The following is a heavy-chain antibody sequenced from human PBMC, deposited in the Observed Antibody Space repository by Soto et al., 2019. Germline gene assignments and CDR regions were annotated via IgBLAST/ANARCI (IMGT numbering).Heavy chain of an antibody. V-gene: IGHV4-4*02. J-gene: IGHJ4*02. Sequence: VQLTESGPGLVGPSGTLSLTCDVSGGSITTSVLWTWARQFPGSGLEWIGEIAPDGHTNYNPSLSARVTMSVELSNSQFSLNVASVNAADTAVYFCAGGRDYDYWGQGTLVTVSS. CDR1: GGSITTSVL. D-gene: IGHD1-26*01. CDR2: IAPDGHT. CDR3: AGGRDYDY.